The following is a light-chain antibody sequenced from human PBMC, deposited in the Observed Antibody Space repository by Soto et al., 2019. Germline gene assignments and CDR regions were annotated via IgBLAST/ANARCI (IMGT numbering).Light chain of an antibody. CDR1: QIVGTY. CDR2: GAS. Sequence: EIVLTQSPATLSLSPGERATLSCRASQIVGTYLAWYQQKPGQAPRLLIYGASSRATGIPDRFSGSGSGTDFTLTISRLEPEDFAVYYCQQYGSSPPITFGQGTRLEI. J-gene: IGKJ5*01. CDR3: QQYGSSPPIT. V-gene: IGKV3-20*01.